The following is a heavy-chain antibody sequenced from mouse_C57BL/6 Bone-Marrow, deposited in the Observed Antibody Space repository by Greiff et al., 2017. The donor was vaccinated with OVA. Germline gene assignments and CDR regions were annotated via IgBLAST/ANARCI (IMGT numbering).Heavy chain of an antibody. CDR2: FYPGSGSI. CDR1: GYTFTEYT. CDR3: ARHEDQGITTVVNYFDY. D-gene: IGHD1-1*01. J-gene: IGHJ2*01. Sequence: QVQLQQSGAELVKPGASVKLSCKASGYTFTEYTIHWVKQRSGQGLEWIGWFYPGSGSIKYNEKFKDKATLTADKSSSTVYMEVSRLTSEDSAVYFCARHEDQGITTVVNYFDYWGQGTTLTVSS. V-gene: IGHV1-62-2*01.